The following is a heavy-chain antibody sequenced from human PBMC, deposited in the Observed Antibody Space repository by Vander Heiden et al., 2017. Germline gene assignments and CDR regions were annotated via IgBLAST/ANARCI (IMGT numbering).Heavy chain of an antibody. J-gene: IGHJ4*02. CDR1: GFTFSSYS. Sequence: EVQLVESGGGLVKPGGSLRLSCAASGFTFSSYSMNWVRQAPGKGLEWVSSISSSSSYIYYADSVNGRFTISRDNAKNSLYLQMNSLSAEDTAVYYCARDISPIRGYGGTILDYWGQGTLVTVSS. D-gene: IGHD4-17*01. CDR3: ARDISPIRGYGGTILDY. CDR2: ISSSSSYI. V-gene: IGHV3-21*01.